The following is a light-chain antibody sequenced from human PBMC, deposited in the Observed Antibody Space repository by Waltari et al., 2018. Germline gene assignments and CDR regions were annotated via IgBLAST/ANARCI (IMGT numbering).Light chain of an antibody. CDR2: SNN. V-gene: IGLV1-44*01. Sequence: QSVLTQPPSTSGTPSPRATTSFSRRTSNNGRNNENWYQQLPGTAPKLLIYSNNQRPSGVPDRFSGSKSGTSASLAISGLQSEDEADYYCAAWDDSLNGWVFGGGTKLTVL. CDR3: AAWDDSLNGWV. J-gene: IGLJ3*02. CDR1: TSNNGRNN.